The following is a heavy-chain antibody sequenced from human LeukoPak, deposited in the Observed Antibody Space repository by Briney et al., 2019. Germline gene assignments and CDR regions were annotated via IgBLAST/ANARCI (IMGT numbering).Heavy chain of an antibody. J-gene: IGHJ6*03. CDR2: IYTSGST. CDR1: GGSISSYY. CDR3: ARLQFHYASTVPHYYYMDV. V-gene: IGHV4-4*09. D-gene: IGHD4-17*01. Sequence: SETLSLTCTVSGGSISSYYRSWIRQPPGKGLEWIGYIYTSGSTNYNPSLKSRVTISVDTSKNQFSLKLSSVTAADTAVYYCARLQFHYASTVPHYYYMDVWGKGTTVTVSS.